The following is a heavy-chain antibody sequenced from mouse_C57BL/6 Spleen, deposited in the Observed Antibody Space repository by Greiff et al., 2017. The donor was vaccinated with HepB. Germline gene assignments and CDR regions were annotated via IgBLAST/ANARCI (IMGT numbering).Heavy chain of an antibody. CDR2: IYPGSGST. V-gene: IGHV1-55*01. CDR1: GYTFTSYW. CDR3: ASLNYYGSSLYYAMDY. D-gene: IGHD1-1*01. Sequence: QVLLQQPGAELVKPGASVKMSCKASGYTFTSYWITWVKQRPGQGLEWIGDIYPGSGSTNYNEKFKSKATLTVDTSSSTAYMQLSSLTSEDSAVYYCASLNYYGSSLYYAMDYWGQGTSVTVSS. J-gene: IGHJ4*01.